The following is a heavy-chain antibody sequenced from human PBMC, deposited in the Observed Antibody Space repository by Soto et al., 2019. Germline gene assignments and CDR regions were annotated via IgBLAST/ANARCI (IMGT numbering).Heavy chain of an antibody. CDR2: IIPIFGTA. CDR1: GGTFSSYA. CDR3: ATGHSSSWSHIGPFDI. J-gene: IGHJ3*02. Sequence: SVKVSCKASGGTFSSYAISWVRQAPGQGLEWMGGIIPIFGTANYAQKFQGRVTITADESTSTAYMELSSLRSEDTAVYYCATGHSSSWSHIGPFDIWGQGTMVTI. V-gene: IGHV1-69*13. D-gene: IGHD6-13*01.